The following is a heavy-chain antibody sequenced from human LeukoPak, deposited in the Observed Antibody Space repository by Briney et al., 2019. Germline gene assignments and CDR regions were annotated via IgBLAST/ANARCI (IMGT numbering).Heavy chain of an antibody. Sequence: PGGSLRLSCAAPGFTFSSYAMNWVRQAPGKGLEWVSGISSSGGTTYYADSVKGRFTISRDNSKNTLHLQMNSLRGEDTAVYYCAKEDPGATFDYWGQGTLVTVSS. CDR1: GFTFSSYA. D-gene: IGHD1-26*01. J-gene: IGHJ4*02. V-gene: IGHV3-23*01. CDR3: AKEDPGATFDY. CDR2: ISSSGGTT.